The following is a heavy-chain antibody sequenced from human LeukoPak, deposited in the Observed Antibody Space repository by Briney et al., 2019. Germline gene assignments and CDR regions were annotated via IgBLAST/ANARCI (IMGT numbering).Heavy chain of an antibody. J-gene: IGHJ4*02. V-gene: IGHV1-24*01. D-gene: IGHD1-26*01. Sequence: ASVKVSCKVSGYTLTELSMHWVRQAPGKGLEWMGGFDPEDGETIYAQKFQGRVTMTEDTSTDTAYMELSSLRSEDTAVYYCATGLPYSGSYYGVIDYWGQGTLVTVSS. CDR2: FDPEDGET. CDR1: GYTLTELS. CDR3: ATGLPYSGSYYGVIDY.